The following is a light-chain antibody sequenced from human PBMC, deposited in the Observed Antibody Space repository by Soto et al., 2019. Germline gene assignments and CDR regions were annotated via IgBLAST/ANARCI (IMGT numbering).Light chain of an antibody. CDR2: DAS. CDR3: QQYGSSPT. Sequence: KVLTQSPATLSLSPGERATLSFRASQSVSSSLAWYQQKPGQAPRLLIYDASNRATGIPARFSGSGSGTDFTLTISSLEPEDFAVYYCQQYGSSPTFGQGTKV. CDR1: QSVSSS. V-gene: IGKV3-11*01. J-gene: IGKJ1*01.